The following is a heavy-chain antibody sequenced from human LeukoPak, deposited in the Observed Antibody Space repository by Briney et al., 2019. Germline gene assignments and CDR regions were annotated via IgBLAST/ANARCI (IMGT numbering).Heavy chain of an antibody. CDR3: ARAGELGVGATTEDYYGMDV. D-gene: IGHD1-26*01. CDR2: ISAYNGNT. J-gene: IGHJ6*02. Sequence: GASVKVSCKASGYTFTSYGISWVRQAPGQGLEWMGLISAYNGNTNYAQKLQGRVTMTTDTSTSTAYMELRSLRSDDTAVYYCARAGELGVGATTEDYYGMDVWGQGTTVTVSS. CDR1: GYTFTSYG. V-gene: IGHV1-18*01.